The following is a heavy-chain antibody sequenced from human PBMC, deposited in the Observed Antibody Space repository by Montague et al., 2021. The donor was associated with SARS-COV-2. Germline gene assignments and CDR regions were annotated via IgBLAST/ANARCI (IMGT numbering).Heavy chain of an antibody. Sequence: SLRLSCAASGFPFSSYSMNWARQAPGKGLEWVSSISSSSSYIYYADSVKGRFTISRDNAKNSLYLQMYSLRAEDTAVYYCARDLGYDYVWGSYRHLDNWGQGTLVTVSS. CDR1: GFPFSSYS. CDR2: ISSSSSYI. V-gene: IGHV3-21*01. CDR3: ARDLGYDYVWGSYRHLDN. D-gene: IGHD3-16*02. J-gene: IGHJ4*02.